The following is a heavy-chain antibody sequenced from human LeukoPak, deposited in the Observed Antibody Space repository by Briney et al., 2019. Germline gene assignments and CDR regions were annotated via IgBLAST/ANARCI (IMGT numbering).Heavy chain of an antibody. J-gene: IGHJ4*02. D-gene: IGHD1-1*01. CDR2: TYYRSKWYT. V-gene: IGHV6-1*01. CDR3: ARSTGPIDY. CDR1: GDIVSSNSAA. Sequence: SQTLSLTCAISGDIVSSNSAAWNWIRQSPSRGLEWLGRTYYRSKWYTYYAVSVKSRISINRDTSKNQISLQLNSVTPEDTAVYYCARSTGPIDYWGQGTLVTVFS.